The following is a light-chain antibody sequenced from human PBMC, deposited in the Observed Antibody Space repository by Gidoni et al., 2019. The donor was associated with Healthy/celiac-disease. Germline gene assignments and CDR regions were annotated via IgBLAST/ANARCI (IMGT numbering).Light chain of an antibody. J-gene: IGKJ4*01. CDR2: DAS. CDR3: QQRSNWPRLT. CDR1: QSVSSY. Sequence: IGLTQSPATLSLSPGERATLACRASQSVSSYLAGYQQKPGQAPRLLIYDASNKATGIPARLSGSGSGTAFTLTISSLEPEDVAVYYCQQRSNWPRLTFGGGTKVEIK. V-gene: IGKV3-11*01.